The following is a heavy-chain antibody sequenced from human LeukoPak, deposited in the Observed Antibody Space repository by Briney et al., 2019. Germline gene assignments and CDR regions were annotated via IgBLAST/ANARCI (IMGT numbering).Heavy chain of an antibody. J-gene: IGHJ6*03. CDR1: GFTFSSYD. CDR2: IRYDGSNK. V-gene: IGHV3-30*02. CDR3: AKGSKAVLFTRDHYMDV. D-gene: IGHD6-19*01. Sequence: PGGSLRLSCAASGFTFSSYDIHWVRQAPGKGLEWVAFIRYDGSNKYYADSVRGRFTISRDNSKNTLYLQMNSLRAEETSVYFCAKGSKAVLFTRDHYMDVWGKGTTVTISS.